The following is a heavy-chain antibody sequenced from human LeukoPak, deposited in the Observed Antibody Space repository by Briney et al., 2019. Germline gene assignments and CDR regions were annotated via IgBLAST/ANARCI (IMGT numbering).Heavy chain of an antibody. D-gene: IGHD3-10*01. V-gene: IGHV3-30*04. CDR1: GFTFSAYA. Sequence: GGSLRLSCAASGFTFSAYAIHWVRQAPGKGLEWVAVISFDGKNKFYADSVKGRFTISRDTSKNTLLLQMNSLRAEDTAVYFCVRERFGAIVENWGQGALVIVSS. CDR3: VRERFGAIVEN. CDR2: ISFDGKNK. J-gene: IGHJ4*02.